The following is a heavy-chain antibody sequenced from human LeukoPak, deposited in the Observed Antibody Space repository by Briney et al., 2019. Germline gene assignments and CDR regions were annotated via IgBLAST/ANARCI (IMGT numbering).Heavy chain of an antibody. D-gene: IGHD6-19*01. J-gene: IGHJ3*02. CDR1: GFTFSSYS. Sequence: GGSLRLSCAASGFTFSSYSMNWVRQAPGKGLEWVSYISSSNSHIYYADSVKGRFTISRDNAKNSLYLQMDTLGAEDTAVYYCTKAHTSGWLKDAFDMWGQGTTVTVSS. CDR2: ISSSNSHI. CDR3: TKAHTSGWLKDAFDM. V-gene: IGHV3-21*04.